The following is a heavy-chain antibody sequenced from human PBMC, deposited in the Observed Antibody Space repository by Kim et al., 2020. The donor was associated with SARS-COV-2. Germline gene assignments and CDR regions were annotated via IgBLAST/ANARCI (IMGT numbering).Heavy chain of an antibody. J-gene: IGHJ4*02. D-gene: IGHD1-26*01. Sequence: ADSVKGRFTIARDTSKNTLYLQMNSLRAEDTAVYYCARSHSGSYYSAFDYWGQGTLVTVSS. V-gene: IGHV3-30*01. CDR3: ARSHSGSYYSAFDY.